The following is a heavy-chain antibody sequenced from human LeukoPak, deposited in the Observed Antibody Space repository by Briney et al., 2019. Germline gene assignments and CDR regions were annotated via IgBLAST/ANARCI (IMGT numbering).Heavy chain of an antibody. CDR1: GFSLISYG. CDR2: ISDDGRSK. J-gene: IGHJ4*02. CDR3: AKRPSDYGDYVSYFDY. V-gene: IGHV3-30*18. D-gene: IGHD4-17*01. Sequence: GGSLRLSCAASGFSLISYGMHWVRQAPGKGPEWVGVISDDGRSKDYADSVKGRFTISRDNSKDTLYLQMNSLRDEDTAVYYCAKRPSDYGDYVSYFDYWGQGTLVTVSS.